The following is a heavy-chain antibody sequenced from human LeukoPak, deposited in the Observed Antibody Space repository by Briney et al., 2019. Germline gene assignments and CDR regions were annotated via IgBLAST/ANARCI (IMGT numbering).Heavy chain of an antibody. V-gene: IGHV3-53*05. CDR2: IYSGGTT. CDR3: AKDVFPWTAYN. CDR1: GFTVSSNY. J-gene: IGHJ3*02. D-gene: IGHD3/OR15-3a*01. Sequence: GGSLRLSCAASGFTVSSNYMNWVRQAPGKGLEWVSVIYSGGTTYYSDAVKGRFTISRDNSKNTLYLQMNSLRVEDTAVYYCAKDVFPWTAYNWGQGTMVTVSS.